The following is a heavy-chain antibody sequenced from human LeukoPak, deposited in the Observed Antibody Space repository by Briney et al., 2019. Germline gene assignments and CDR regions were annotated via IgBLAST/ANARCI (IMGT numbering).Heavy chain of an antibody. J-gene: IGHJ4*02. CDR3: ARDGGIGIDY. D-gene: IGHD2-15*01. V-gene: IGHV3-33*01. Sequence: GGSLRLSCAASGYSFSAYGLHWVRQAPGKGLEWVAVIWYHANKRDYIDSVKGRFTISKDDSKNMLYLQMNGLRAEDSAIYYCARDGGIGIDYWGQGILVTVSS. CDR2: IWYHANKR. CDR1: GYSFSAYG.